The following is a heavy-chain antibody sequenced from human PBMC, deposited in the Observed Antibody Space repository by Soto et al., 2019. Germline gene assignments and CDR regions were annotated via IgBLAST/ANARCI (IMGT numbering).Heavy chain of an antibody. Sequence: GGLLRLSCAASGFNVRSHAASWVRQAPGKGLEWVSAISGSGGSTYYADSVKGRFTISRDNSKNTLYLQMNSLRAEDTAVYYCAKDLRSGPQGVNWFDPWGQGTLVTVSS. CDR3: AKDLRSGPQGVNWFDP. CDR1: GFNVRSHA. V-gene: IGHV3-23*01. D-gene: IGHD3-10*01. CDR2: ISGSGGST. J-gene: IGHJ5*02.